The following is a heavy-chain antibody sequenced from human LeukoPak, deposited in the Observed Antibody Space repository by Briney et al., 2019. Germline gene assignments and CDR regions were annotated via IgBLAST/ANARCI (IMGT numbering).Heavy chain of an antibody. J-gene: IGHJ3*02. CDR3: ARDSQLYDSSGYYYYDGFDI. CDR2: ISSSSSYI. Sequence: GGSLRLSCAASEFTFSTYSMNWVRQAPGKGLEWVSSISSSSSYIYYADSVKGRFTISRDNAKNSLYLQMNSLRAEDTAVYYCARDSQLYDSSGYYYYDGFDIWGQGTMVTVSS. V-gene: IGHV3-21*04. D-gene: IGHD3-22*01. CDR1: EFTFSTYS.